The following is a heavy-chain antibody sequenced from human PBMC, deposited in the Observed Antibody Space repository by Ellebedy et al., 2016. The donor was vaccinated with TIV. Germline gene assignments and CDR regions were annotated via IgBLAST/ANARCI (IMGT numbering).Heavy chain of an antibody. V-gene: IGHV5-51*01. Sequence: KVSCKGSGYSFTSYWIGWVRQMPGKGLEWMGIIYLGDSDTRYSPSFQGQVTISADKSISTAYLQWSSLKASDTAMYYCASGHDYVWGSYRLDYWGQGTLVTVSS. CDR2: IYLGDSDT. CDR3: ASGHDYVWGSYRLDY. D-gene: IGHD3-16*02. CDR1: GYSFTSYW. J-gene: IGHJ4*02.